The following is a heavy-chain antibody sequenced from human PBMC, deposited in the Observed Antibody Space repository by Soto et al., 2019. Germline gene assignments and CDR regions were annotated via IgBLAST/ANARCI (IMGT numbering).Heavy chain of an antibody. CDR3: ARYCSSASCYAGSAEYFQN. D-gene: IGHD2-2*01. J-gene: IGHJ1*01. CDR2: VSSSGDTT. CDR1: GFTFSDHY. V-gene: IGHV3-11*01. Sequence: GSLRLSCTASGFTFSDHYMSWIRQVPGKGLEWLSYVSSSGDTTYYADSVKGRFTVSRDNAKNSLYLQMNSLRAEDTAVYYCARYCSSASCYAGSAEYFQNWGQGTQVTVSS.